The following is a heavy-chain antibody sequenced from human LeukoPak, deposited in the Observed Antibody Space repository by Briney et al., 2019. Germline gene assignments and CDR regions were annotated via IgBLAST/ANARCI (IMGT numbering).Heavy chain of an antibody. J-gene: IGHJ5*02. V-gene: IGHV4-59*01. CDR3: ASTARPPYYDFWSGNNWFDP. Sequence: KPSETLSLTCTVSGGSISSYYWSWIRQPPGKGLERIGYIYYSGSTNYNPSLKSRVALSVDTSKNQFSLKLSSVTAADTAVYYCASTARPPYYDFWSGNNWFDPWGQGTLVTVSS. D-gene: IGHD3-3*01. CDR2: IYYSGST. CDR1: GGSISSYY.